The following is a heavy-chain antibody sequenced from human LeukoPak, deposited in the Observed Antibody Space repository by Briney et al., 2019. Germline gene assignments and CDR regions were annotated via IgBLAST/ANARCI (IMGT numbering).Heavy chain of an antibody. J-gene: IGHJ3*02. V-gene: IGHV4-30-4*08. CDR1: GGSISSGDYY. D-gene: IGHD3-22*01. CDR2: IYYSGST. Sequence: PSQTLSLTCTVSGGSISSGDYYWSWIRQPPGKGLEWIGYIYYSGSTYYNPSLKSRVTISVDTSKNQFSLKLSSVTAADTAEYFGARTRVDSSGYYPYDAFDIWGQGTMVTVSS. CDR3: ARTRVDSSGYYPYDAFDI.